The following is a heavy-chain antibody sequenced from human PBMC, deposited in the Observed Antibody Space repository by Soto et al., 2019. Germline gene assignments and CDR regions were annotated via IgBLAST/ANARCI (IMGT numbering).Heavy chain of an antibody. CDR1: GGSISSSSYY. CDR2: IYYSGST. CDR3: ARGGGVVRAAIPPPYYYYYMDV. V-gene: IGHV4-39*01. J-gene: IGHJ6*03. D-gene: IGHD2-2*01. Sequence: SETLSLTCTVSGGSISSSSYYWGWIRQPPGKGLEWIGNIYYSGSTYYNPSLKSRVTISVDTSKNQFSLKLSSVTAADTAVYYCARGGGVVRAAIPPPYYYYYMDVWGKGTTVTVS.